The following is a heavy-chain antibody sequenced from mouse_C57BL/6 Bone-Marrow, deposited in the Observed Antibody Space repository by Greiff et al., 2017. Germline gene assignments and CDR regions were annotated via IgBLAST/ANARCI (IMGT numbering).Heavy chain of an antibody. D-gene: IGHD2-1*01. V-gene: IGHV14-3*01. Sequence: EVQLQQSVAELVRPGASVKLSCTASGFNIKNTYMHWVKQRPGQGLEWIGRIDPANGNTKYAPKFPGKATITADTSSNTAYLQLRRLASEDTANCSCARSYGKGYAMDDWGQGTSVTVSS. CDR1: GFNIKNTY. J-gene: IGHJ4*01. CDR3: ARSYGKGYAMDD. CDR2: IDPANGNT.